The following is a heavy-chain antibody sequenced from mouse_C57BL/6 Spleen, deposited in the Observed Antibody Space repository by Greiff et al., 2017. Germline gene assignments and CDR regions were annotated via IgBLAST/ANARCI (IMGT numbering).Heavy chain of an antibody. J-gene: IGHJ2*01. CDR3: ARTALGGYFDY. CDR2: ISSGSSTI. D-gene: IGHD1-1*02. CDR1: GFTFSDYG. Sequence: EVMLVESGGGLVKPGGSLKLSCAASGFTFSDYGMHWVRQAPEKGLEWVAYISSGSSTIYYADTVKGRFTISSDNAKNTLFLQMTSLMSEGTAMYYCARTALGGYFDYWGQGTTLTVSS. V-gene: IGHV5-17*01.